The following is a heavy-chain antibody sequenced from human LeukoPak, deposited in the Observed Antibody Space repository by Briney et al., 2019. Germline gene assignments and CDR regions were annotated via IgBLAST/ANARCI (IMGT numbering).Heavy chain of an antibody. V-gene: IGHV3-7*01. Sequence: GGSLRLSCAASGFTFSSYWMSWVRQAPGKGLEWVANIKQDGSEKYYVYSVKGRFTISRDNAKNSLYLQMNSLRAEDTAVYYCAKRVVVPAANWFDPWGQGTLVTVSS. J-gene: IGHJ5*02. CDR1: GFTFSSYW. CDR3: AKRVVVPAANWFDP. CDR2: IKQDGSEK. D-gene: IGHD2-2*01.